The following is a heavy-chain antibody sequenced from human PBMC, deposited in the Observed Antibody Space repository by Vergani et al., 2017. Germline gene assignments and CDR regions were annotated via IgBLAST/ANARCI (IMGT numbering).Heavy chain of an antibody. D-gene: IGHD4-11*01. CDR3: AKGHSNPFDY. Sequence: EVQLLESGGGLVQPGGSLRLSCAASGFTFSSYAMSWVRQAPGKGVVWVSAISGSGGRTYYADSVKGRFTISRDNSKNTLYLQMNSLRAEDTAVYYCAKGHSNPFDYWGQGTLVTVSS. J-gene: IGHJ4*02. CDR1: GFTFSSYA. V-gene: IGHV3-23*01. CDR2: ISGSGGRT.